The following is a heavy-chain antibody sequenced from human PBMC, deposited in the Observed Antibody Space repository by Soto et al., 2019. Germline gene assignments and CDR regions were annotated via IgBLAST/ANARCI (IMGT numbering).Heavy chain of an antibody. CDR1: GDSIGNFD. V-gene: IGHV4-4*07. D-gene: IGHD2-8*01. CDR2: LSASGRT. J-gene: IGHJ2*01. Sequence: PSETLSLTCAISGDSIGNFDWSWIRQPAGKGLESLGRLSASGRTNYSPSLQSRVTMSLDRSKNRFSLRLTSVSAADTAVYFCARGMGRYFDIWGRGTLVTDSS. CDR3: ARGMGRYFDI.